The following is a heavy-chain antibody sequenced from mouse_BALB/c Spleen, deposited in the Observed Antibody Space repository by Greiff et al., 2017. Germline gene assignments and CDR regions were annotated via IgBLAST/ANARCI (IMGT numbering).Heavy chain of an antibody. CDR3: AREMAWFAY. CDR2: INPYNGAT. CDR1: GYSFTGYY. V-gene: IGHV1-26*01. Sequence: EVQLQQSGPELVKPGASVKISCKASGYSFTGYYMHWVKQSHVKSLEWIGRINPYNGATSYNQNFKDKASLTVDKSSSTAYMELHSLTSEDSAVYYCAREMAWFAYWGQGTLVTVSA. J-gene: IGHJ3*01. D-gene: IGHD2-3*01.